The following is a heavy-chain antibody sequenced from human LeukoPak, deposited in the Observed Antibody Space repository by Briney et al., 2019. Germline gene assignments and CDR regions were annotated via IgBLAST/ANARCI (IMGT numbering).Heavy chain of an antibody. CDR2: ISRSGSTI. D-gene: IGHD5-24*01. V-gene: IGHV3-48*03. Sequence: GGSLRLSCAASGFTFSSYEMNWVRQAPGKGLEWVSYISRSGSTIYYADSVKGRFTISRDNAKNSLYLQMNSLRAEDTAVYYCARAKRDGYNSFDYWGQGTLVTVSS. J-gene: IGHJ4*02. CDR1: GFTFSSYE. CDR3: ARAKRDGYNSFDY.